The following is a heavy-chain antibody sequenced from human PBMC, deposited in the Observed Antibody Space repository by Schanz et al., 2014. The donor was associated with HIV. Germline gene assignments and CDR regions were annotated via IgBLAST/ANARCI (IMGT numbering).Heavy chain of an antibody. J-gene: IGHJ3*02. CDR1: GFTFSSYV. CDR3: TTVRSGWFLGVFDI. CDR2: IWYDGSSK. D-gene: IGHD6-19*01. V-gene: IGHV3-33*01. Sequence: QVHLVESGGGVVQPGRSLRLSCAASGFTFSSYVMHWVRQAPGKGLEWVTVIWYDGSSKYYADSVKGRFTISRDNSKNTLYLQMNSLKTEDTAVYYCTTVRSGWFLGVFDIWGQGTMVTVSS.